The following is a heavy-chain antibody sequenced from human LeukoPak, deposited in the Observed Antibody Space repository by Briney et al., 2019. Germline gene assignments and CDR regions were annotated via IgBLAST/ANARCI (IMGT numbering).Heavy chain of an antibody. D-gene: IGHD2-21*02. CDR1: GFTFTSSA. Sequence: GTSVKVSCKASGFTFTSSAMQWVRQARGQRLEWIGWIVVGSGNTNYAQKFQERVTITRDMSTSTAYMELSSLRSEDTAVYYCAAYCGGDCYSLGAFDIWGQGTMVTVSS. J-gene: IGHJ3*02. CDR3: AAYCGGDCYSLGAFDI. CDR2: IVVGSGNT. V-gene: IGHV1-58*02.